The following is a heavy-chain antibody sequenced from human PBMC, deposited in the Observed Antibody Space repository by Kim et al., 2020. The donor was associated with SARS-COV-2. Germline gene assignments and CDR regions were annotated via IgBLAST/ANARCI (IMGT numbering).Heavy chain of an antibody. CDR3: ARRIAARSEFDY. J-gene: IGHJ4*02. D-gene: IGHD6-6*01. CDR2: IYPSDSDT. CDR1: GYSFTTYW. Sequence: GESLKISCKGSGYSFTTYWIGWVRQMPGKGLEWMGIIYPSDSDTRYSPSFQGQVTISADKSISTAYLQWSSLRASDTAMYYCARRIAARSEFDYWGQGTLVTVSS. V-gene: IGHV5-51*01.